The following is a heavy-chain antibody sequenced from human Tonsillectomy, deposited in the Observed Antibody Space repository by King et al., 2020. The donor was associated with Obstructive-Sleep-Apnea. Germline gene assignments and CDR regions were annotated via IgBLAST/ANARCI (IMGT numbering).Heavy chain of an antibody. CDR2: FIPILNKT. D-gene: IGHD2-21*02. V-gene: IGHV1-69*10. CDR1: GGTFSTYT. CDR3: TRLRDDSDCFFDY. J-gene: IGHJ4*02. Sequence: AQLAQSGAEVKNPGSSVKVSCKASGGTFSTYTVSWVRQAPGQGLEWMGGFIPILNKTNYAQKFQGRLTITADKSATTAYMELSSLTSGDTAVYYCTRLRDDSDCFFDYGGQGTLVTVSS.